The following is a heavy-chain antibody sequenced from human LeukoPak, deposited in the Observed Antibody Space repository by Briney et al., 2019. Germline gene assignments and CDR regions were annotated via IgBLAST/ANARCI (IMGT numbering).Heavy chain of an antibody. J-gene: IGHJ6*02. CDR3: AKDSSSSWQIPYGMDV. CDR2: LSWNCGSI. Sequence: GSCLGLSCAASGFTFDDYAMHWVPQAPGKGLEWVLGLSWNCGSIGYADSVKGRFTISRDNAKNSLYLQMISLRAEDTALYYGAKDSSSSWQIPYGMDVWGQGTTVTVSS. V-gene: IGHV3-9*01. CDR1: GFTFDDYA. D-gene: IGHD6-13*01.